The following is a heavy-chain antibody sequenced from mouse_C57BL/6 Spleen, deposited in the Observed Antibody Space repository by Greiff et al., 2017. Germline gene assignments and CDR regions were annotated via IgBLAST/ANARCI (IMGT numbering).Heavy chain of an antibody. V-gene: IGHV3-1*01. J-gene: IGHJ1*03. D-gene: IGHD1-1*01. CDR3: ARDVYGSSYWYVEV. CDR2: ISYSGST. Sequence: EVQLQESGPGMVKPSQSLSLTCTITGYSITSGYDWHWIRPFPGNKLEWRSYISYSGSTNYNPSLKSRISITHDTSKNHFFLKLNSVTAEDTATYYCARDVYGSSYWYVEVWGTGATVTVAS. CDR1: GYSITSGYD.